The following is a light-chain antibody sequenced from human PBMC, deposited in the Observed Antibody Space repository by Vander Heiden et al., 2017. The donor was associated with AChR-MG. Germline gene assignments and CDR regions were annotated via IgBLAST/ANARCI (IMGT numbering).Light chain of an antibody. J-gene: IGKJ2*01. CDR2: DAS. V-gene: IGKV1-33*01. CDR1: QDISNY. CDR3: QQYENLPYT. Sequence: DIQMTQSPSSLSASVGDRVTISCQASQDISNYLNWYQQKPGKAPKLLIYDASNLQTGVPSRFSGSGSGTDFTSTITSLQPEDIATYYCQQYENLPYTFGQGTKLEIK.